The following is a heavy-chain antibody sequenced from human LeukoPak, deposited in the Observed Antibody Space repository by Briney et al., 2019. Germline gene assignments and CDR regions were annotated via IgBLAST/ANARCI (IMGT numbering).Heavy chain of an antibody. CDR1: GFRFSGYW. D-gene: IGHD3-22*01. Sequence: GGSLRLSCVGSGFRFSGYWMSWVRQAPGKGLEWVSGISWNSGSIGYADSVKGRFTISRDNAKNSLYLQMNSLRAEDTALYYCAKDIQDYYDSSGYFDYWGQGTLVTVSS. CDR2: ISWNSGSI. V-gene: IGHV3-9*01. CDR3: AKDIQDYYDSSGYFDY. J-gene: IGHJ4*02.